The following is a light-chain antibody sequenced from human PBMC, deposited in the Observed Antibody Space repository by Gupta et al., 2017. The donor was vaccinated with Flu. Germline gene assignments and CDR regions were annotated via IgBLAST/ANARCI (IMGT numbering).Light chain of an antibody. CDR3: ATWDNSRNGPV. CDR1: STNIGSNT. V-gene: IGLV1-44*01. J-gene: IGLJ3*02. CDR2: AND. Sequence: QSVLTQPPSAPGTPGQRVTITCSGCSTNIGSNTVNWYQQPPGTAPKLLNYANDQRPSRVPGRFSGSKSGTAASLAISGLQSEDEADYCYATWDNSRNGPVFGGGTKLTVL.